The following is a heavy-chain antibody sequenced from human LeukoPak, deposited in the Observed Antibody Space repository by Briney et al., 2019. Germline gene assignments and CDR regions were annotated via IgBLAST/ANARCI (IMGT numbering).Heavy chain of an antibody. CDR2: IYSGGST. J-gene: IGHJ6*02. CDR3: ARNRIHPDYYYYYGMDV. V-gene: IGHV3-66*01. Sequence: GGSLRLSCAASGFIFSNYAMTWVRQAPGKGLEWVSVIYSGGSTYYADSVKGRFTISRDNSKNTLYLQMNSLRAEDTAVYYCARNRIHPDYYYYYGMDVWGQGTTVTVSS. CDR1: GFIFSNYA.